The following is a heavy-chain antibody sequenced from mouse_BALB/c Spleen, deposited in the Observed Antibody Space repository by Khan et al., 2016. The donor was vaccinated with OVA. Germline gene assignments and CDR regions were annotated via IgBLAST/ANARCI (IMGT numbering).Heavy chain of an antibody. CDR2: INTYTGEP. Sequence: QIQLVQSGPELKKPGETVKISCKASGYTFTNYGMNWVKQAPGKGLKWMGWINTYTGEPTYADDFKGRFAFSLETSASTASLQTNNLKNEDTATYFCASGGYWYFDVWGAGTTVTVSS. V-gene: IGHV9-3-1*01. CDR1: GYTFTNYG. J-gene: IGHJ1*01. CDR3: ASGGYWYFDV. D-gene: IGHD1-1*02.